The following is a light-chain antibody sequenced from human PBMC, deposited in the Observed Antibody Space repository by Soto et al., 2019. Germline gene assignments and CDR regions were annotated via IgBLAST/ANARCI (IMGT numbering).Light chain of an antibody. CDR1: QSVRSNF. CDR2: GAS. J-gene: IGKJ5*01. V-gene: IGKV3D-20*02. CDR3: QQRSNWIT. Sequence: EIVLTQSPGTLSLSPGERAPLSCRASQSVRSNFLAWYQQKPGQAPRLLIYGASNRATGIPDRFSGSGSGTDFTLTISSLEPEDFAVYYCQQRSNWITFGQGTRLEIK.